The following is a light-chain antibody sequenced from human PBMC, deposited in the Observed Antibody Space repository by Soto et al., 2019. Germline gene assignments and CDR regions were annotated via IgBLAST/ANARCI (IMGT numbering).Light chain of an antibody. V-gene: IGLV1-51*02. CDR3: GTWDSSLSAGV. Sequence: QSALTQPPSVSAAPGQQVTISCSGSSSNIGNNYVSWYQQLPGTAPKLLIYENNKRPSGIPDRFSGSKSGTSATLGITGLQTGDEAGYYCGTWDSSLSAGVFGGGTKLTVL. CDR2: ENN. CDR1: SSNIGNNY. J-gene: IGLJ2*01.